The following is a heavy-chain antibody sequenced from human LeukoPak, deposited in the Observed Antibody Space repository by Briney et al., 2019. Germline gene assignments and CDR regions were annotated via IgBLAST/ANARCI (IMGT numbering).Heavy chain of an antibody. Sequence: GGSLRLSCAGSGFTFSSHAMTWVRQAPGKGLEWVSTISGSGNYTYHADSVKGRFTISRDNSKNTLFLQMNSLRAEDTAVYDCAKALEVVPAAYDYWGQGTLVTVSS. CDR2: ISGSGNYT. V-gene: IGHV3-23*01. D-gene: IGHD2-2*01. J-gene: IGHJ4*02. CDR3: AKALEVVPAAYDY. CDR1: GFTFSSHA.